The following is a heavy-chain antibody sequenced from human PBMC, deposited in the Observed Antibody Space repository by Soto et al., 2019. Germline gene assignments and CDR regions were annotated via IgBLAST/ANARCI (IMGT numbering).Heavy chain of an antibody. CDR3: ARDPWFRNSGYYYYGMDV. V-gene: IGHV4-31*03. Sequence: PSETLSLTCTVSGGSISSSSYLWSWIRQHPGKGLEWIGYIYYSGSTYYNPSLKSRVTISVDTSKNQFSLKLSSVTAADTAVYYCARDPWFRNSGYYYYGMDVWGQGTTVTVSS. J-gene: IGHJ6*02. CDR1: GGSISSSSYL. CDR2: IYYSGST. D-gene: IGHD3-10*01.